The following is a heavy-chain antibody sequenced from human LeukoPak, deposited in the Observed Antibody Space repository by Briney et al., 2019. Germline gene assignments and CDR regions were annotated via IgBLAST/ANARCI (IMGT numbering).Heavy chain of an antibody. V-gene: IGHV3-23*01. CDR3: AKNGGPTRYYFDS. CDR2: ISGNGDNT. CDR1: GFTFSTYA. J-gene: IGHJ4*02. Sequence: GGSLRLSCAASGFTFSTYAMSWVRQAPGKGLEWVSTISGNGDNTYYADSVKGRFTISRDNSKNTLYLQMNSLRAEDTAVYYCAKNGGPTRYYFDSWGQGTLVTVSS. D-gene: IGHD7-27*01.